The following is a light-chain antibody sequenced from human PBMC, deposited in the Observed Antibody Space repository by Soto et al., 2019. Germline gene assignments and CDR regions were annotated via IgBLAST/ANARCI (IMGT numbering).Light chain of an antibody. CDR3: QQYNTWPLT. CDR2: GAS. V-gene: IGKV3-15*01. J-gene: IGKJ1*01. Sequence: EIVLTQSPGTLSLSPGERATLSCRASQSVSTNLAWYQQKPGQAPRLLIFGASTRATGIPARFSGSGSGTEFTLTISRLQSEDFAVYQCQQYNTWPLTFGQGTKVDIK. CDR1: QSVSTN.